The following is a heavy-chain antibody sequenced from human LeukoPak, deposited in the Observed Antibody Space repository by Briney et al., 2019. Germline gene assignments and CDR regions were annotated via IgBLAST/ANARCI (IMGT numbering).Heavy chain of an antibody. CDR1: GYTFTSYG. D-gene: IGHD2-2*01. J-gene: IGHJ4*02. CDR3: ARDSSVCSSTSCYRSFDY. V-gene: IGHV1-18*01. CDR2: ISAYNGNT. Sequence: ASVKVSCKASGYTFTSYGISLVRQARGQGLEWMGWISAYNGNTNYAQKLQGRVTMTTDTSTSTAYMELRSLRSDDTAVYYCARDSSVCSSTSCYRSFDYWGQGTLVTVSS.